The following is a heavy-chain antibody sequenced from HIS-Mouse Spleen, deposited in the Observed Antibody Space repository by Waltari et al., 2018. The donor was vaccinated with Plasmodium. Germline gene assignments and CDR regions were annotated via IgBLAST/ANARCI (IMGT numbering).Heavy chain of an antibody. Sequence: QVHLQQWGAGLLKPSETLSLTCAVYGGSFSGYYWSWIRQPPGKGLEGIGEINHSGSTNHNPSLKRRVNISVDTSKNQFSLKLSSVTAADTAVYYCASSGSGSYYYWGQGTLVTVSS. J-gene: IGHJ4*02. D-gene: IGHD3-10*01. CDR3: ASSGSGSYYY. CDR2: INHSGST. V-gene: IGHV4-34*01. CDR1: GGSFSGYY.